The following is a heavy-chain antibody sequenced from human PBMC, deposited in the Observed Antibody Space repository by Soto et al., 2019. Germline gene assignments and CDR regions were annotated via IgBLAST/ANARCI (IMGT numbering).Heavy chain of an antibody. Sequence: VQVSCKASGGTFSRYAISWVRQAPGQGLEWMGGIIPIFGTANYAQKFQGRVTITADESTSTAYMELSSLRSEDTAVYYCASTKTRNYYYGMDVWGQGTTVTVSS. CDR2: IIPIFGTA. V-gene: IGHV1-69*13. J-gene: IGHJ6*02. CDR1: GGTFSRYA. D-gene: IGHD3-3*01. CDR3: ASTKTRNYYYGMDV.